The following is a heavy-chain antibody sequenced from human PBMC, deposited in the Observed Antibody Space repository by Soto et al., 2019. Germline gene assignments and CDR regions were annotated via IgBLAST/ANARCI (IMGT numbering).Heavy chain of an antibody. D-gene: IGHD6-19*01. CDR2: ISGSSRYT. Sequence: QVQLVESGGGVVQPGRSLRLSCAASGFNFSDHYMNWVRQAPGKGLEWVSYISGSSRYTNFADSVKGRFTISRDNAKNSLYLQMNSLRVEDTAVYYCARHTSGWHYYDYWGQGTPVTVSS. CDR3: ARHTSGWHYYDY. V-gene: IGHV3-11*06. CDR1: GFNFSDHY. J-gene: IGHJ4*02.